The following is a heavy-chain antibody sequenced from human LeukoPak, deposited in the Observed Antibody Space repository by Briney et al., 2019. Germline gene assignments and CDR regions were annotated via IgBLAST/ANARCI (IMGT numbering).Heavy chain of an antibody. CDR3: ASGGTYYYGSGSYTVDY. D-gene: IGHD3-10*01. CDR1: GFTFSSYS. V-gene: IGHV3-21*01. CDR2: ISSSSSYI. J-gene: IGHJ4*02. Sequence: GGSLRLSCAASGFTFSSYSMNWVRQAPGKGLEWVSSISSSSSYIHYADSVKGRFTISRDNAKNSLYLQMNSLRAEDTAVYYCASGGTYYYGSGSYTVDYWGQGTLVTVSS.